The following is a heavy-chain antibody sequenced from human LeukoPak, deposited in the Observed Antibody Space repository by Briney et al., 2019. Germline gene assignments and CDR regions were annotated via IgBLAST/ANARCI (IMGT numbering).Heavy chain of an antibody. J-gene: IGHJ3*02. Sequence: SETLSLTCTVSGGSISSYYWSWIRQPPGKGLEWIGYIYYSGSTYYNPSLKSRVTISVDTSKNQFSLKLSSVIAADTAVYYCASWNADVDAFDIWGQGTMVTVSS. D-gene: IGHD1-1*01. CDR2: IYYSGST. CDR3: ASWNADVDAFDI. CDR1: GGSISSYY. V-gene: IGHV4-59*06.